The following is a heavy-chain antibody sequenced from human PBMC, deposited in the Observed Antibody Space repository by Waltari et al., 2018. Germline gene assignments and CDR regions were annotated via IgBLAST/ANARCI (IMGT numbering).Heavy chain of an antibody. D-gene: IGHD6-6*01. Sequence: EVQLVQSGAEVKKPGATVKISCKASGYTFTDYYMHWVQQAPGNGLEWMGRVEPEDGETIYAQKFQGRVTMTEDTATDTAYMELSSLRSEDTAVYYCATDRSSSSRGYYYYYGMDVWGQGTTVTVSS. CDR1: GYTFTDYY. V-gene: IGHV1-69-2*01. CDR3: ATDRSSSSRGYYYYYGMDV. J-gene: IGHJ6*02. CDR2: VEPEDGET.